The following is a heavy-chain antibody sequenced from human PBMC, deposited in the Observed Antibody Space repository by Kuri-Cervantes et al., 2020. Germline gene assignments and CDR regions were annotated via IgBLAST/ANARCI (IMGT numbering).Heavy chain of an antibody. V-gene: IGHV3-33*08. Sequence: GGSLRLSCAASGFTVSSNYMSWVRQAPGKGLEWVAVIWYDGSNKYYADSVKGRFTISRDNSKNTLYLQMNSLRAEDTAVYYCARDATTRYYYYYGMDVWGQGTTVTVSS. CDR1: GFTVSSNY. CDR3: ARDATTRYYYYYGMDV. D-gene: IGHD1-1*01. CDR2: IWYDGSNK. J-gene: IGHJ6*02.